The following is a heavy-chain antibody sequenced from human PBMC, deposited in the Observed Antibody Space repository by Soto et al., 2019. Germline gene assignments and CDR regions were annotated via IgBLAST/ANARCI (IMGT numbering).Heavy chain of an antibody. Sequence: LSLTCAASGFTFSSYSMNWVRQAPGKGLEWVSYISSSSSTIYYADSVKGRFTISRDNAKNSLFLQMNSLRDEDTAVYYCARDSWSHVCSGGSCYSASMFDPWGQGTLVTVSS. D-gene: IGHD2-15*01. J-gene: IGHJ5*02. V-gene: IGHV3-48*02. CDR3: ARDSWSHVCSGGSCYSASMFDP. CDR2: ISSSSSTI. CDR1: GFTFSSYS.